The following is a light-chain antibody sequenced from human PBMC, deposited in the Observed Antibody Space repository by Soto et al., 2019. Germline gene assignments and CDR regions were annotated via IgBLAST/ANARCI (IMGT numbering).Light chain of an antibody. J-gene: IGKJ2*01. CDR1: QTVVYSTSSQSY. V-gene: IGKV4-1*01. CDR3: QQYYDTPYT. CDR2: WAS. Sequence: DIVLTQSPDSLAVSLGERAAINCKSSQTVVYSTSSQSYLAWYQQKPGQPPKLLIYWASTRESGVPDRFIGSGSGTDFTLTINILQAEDVAVYYCQQYYDTPYTFGQGTKLVMK.